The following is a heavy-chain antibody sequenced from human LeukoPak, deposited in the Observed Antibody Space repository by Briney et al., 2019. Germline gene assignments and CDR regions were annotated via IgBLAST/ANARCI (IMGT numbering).Heavy chain of an antibody. CDR1: GFTFSRYW. D-gene: IGHD6-13*01. CDR2: IKHDGSEK. Sequence: GGSLRLSCAASGFTFSRYWMSWVRQAPGKGLEWVANIKHDGSEKYYVDSVKGRFTISRDNAKNSLYLQMNSLRAEDTAVYYCARSGGSSWLPYYYYDMDVWGQGTTVTVSS. J-gene: IGHJ6*02. V-gene: IGHV3-7*01. CDR3: ARSGGSSWLPYYYYDMDV.